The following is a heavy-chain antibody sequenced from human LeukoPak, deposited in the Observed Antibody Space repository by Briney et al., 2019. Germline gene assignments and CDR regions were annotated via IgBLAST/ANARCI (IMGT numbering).Heavy chain of an antibody. V-gene: IGHV3-66*03. D-gene: IGHD3-16*02. CDR3: AREDPIVY. J-gene: IGHJ4*02. Sequence: GGSLRLSCAASGFTVSSNHINWVRQAPGKGLDWVAIVYSNGSAYYADSVKDRFTISTDNSKNTVYLQMNSLRAADTAVYYCAREDPIVYWGQGTLVTVSS. CDR2: VYSNGSA. CDR1: GFTVSSNH.